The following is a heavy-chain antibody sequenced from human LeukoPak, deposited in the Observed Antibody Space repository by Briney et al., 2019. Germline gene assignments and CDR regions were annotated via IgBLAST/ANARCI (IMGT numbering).Heavy chain of an antibody. D-gene: IGHD6-6*01. J-gene: IGHJ5*01. Sequence: GGSLRLSCAASGFTFSDSYMTWVRQAPGKGGEGVAYISGSGNDINYSDSVEGRFTISRDNAKNSLYLQMSSLRVEDTAVYYCTRDPRHFDSCGQGTLVTVSS. V-gene: IGHV3-11*04. CDR3: TRDPRHFDS. CDR2: ISGSGNDI. CDR1: GFTFSDSY.